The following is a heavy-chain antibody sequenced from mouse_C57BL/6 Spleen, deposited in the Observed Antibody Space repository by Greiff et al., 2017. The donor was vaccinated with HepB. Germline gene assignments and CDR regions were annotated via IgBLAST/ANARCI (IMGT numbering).Heavy chain of an antibody. CDR3: ARGGRLRPFDY. Sequence: QVQLQQSGPELVKPGASVKISCKASGYSFTSYYIHWVKQRPGQGLEWIGWIYPGSGNTKYKEKFKGKATLTADTSSSTAYMQLSSRTSEDSAVCYCARGGRLRPFDYGGQGNTLTVSS. CDR2: IYPGSGNT. V-gene: IGHV1-66*01. J-gene: IGHJ2*01. CDR1: GYSFTSYY. D-gene: IGHD3-2*02.